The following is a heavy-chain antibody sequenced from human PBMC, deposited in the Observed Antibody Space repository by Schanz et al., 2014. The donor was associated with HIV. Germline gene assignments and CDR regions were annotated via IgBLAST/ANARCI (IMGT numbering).Heavy chain of an antibody. CDR2: IKLDGSEK. V-gene: IGHV3-7*01. Sequence: EQLVESGGGLVQPGGSLRLSCVGSGFTFGSYAMSWVRQAPGKGLEWLANIKLDGSEKYYVDSVKGRFTISRDNTKNSLYLQMNSLRAEDTAVYYCARDYHWNWFDPWGQGTLVTVSS. J-gene: IGHJ5*02. D-gene: IGHD1-20*01. CDR1: GFTFGSYA. CDR3: ARDYHWNWFDP.